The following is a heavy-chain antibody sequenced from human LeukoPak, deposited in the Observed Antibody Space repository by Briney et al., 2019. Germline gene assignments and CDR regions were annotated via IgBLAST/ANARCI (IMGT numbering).Heavy chain of an antibody. CDR1: GFTFSRYG. J-gene: IGHJ6*02. Sequence: PGGSLRLSCAASGFTFSRYGMHWVRQAPGKGLEWVAVLWSDGSSKYSVDSVKGRFTISRDNSKNTLYLQMNSLRAEDTAVYYCAKGTIQLWFGELLCMDVWGQGTTVTVSS. D-gene: IGHD3-10*01. CDR2: LWSDGSSK. V-gene: IGHV3-30*02. CDR3: AKGTIQLWFGELLCMDV.